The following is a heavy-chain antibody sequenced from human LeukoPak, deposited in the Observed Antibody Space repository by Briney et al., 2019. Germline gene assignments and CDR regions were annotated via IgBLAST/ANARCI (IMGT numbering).Heavy chain of an antibody. Sequence: PSETLSLTXAVSGYSISSGYYWGWIRQPPGKGLEWIGSIYHSGSTYYNPSLKSRVTISVDTSKNQFSLKLSSVTAADTAVYYCARLDIVVVPAAYDAFDIWGQGTMVTVSS. J-gene: IGHJ3*02. D-gene: IGHD2-2*03. CDR2: IYHSGST. V-gene: IGHV4-38-2*01. CDR3: ARLDIVVVPAAYDAFDI. CDR1: GYSISSGYY.